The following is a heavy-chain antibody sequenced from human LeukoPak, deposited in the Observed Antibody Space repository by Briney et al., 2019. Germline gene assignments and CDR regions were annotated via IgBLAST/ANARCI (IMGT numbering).Heavy chain of an antibody. CDR1: GYSFTSYW. V-gene: IGHV5-10-1*01. Sequence: GESLKISCKGSGYSFTSYWISWVRQMPGKGLEWIGRVDPSDSYTNYSPSFQGHVTISADKSISTAYLQWSSLKASDTAMYYCATFEGNDAFDIWGQGTMVTVSS. CDR3: ATFEGNDAFDI. J-gene: IGHJ3*02. CDR2: VDPSDSYT.